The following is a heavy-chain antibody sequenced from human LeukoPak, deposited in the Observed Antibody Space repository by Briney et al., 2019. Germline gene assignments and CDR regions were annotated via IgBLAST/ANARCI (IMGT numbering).Heavy chain of an antibody. J-gene: IGHJ6*03. Sequence: PGGSLRLSCAASGFTFNTYNMNWDRQAPGKVLEWVSVIYSGGSTYYADSVKGRFTISRDNSKNTLYLQMNSLRAEDTAVYYCAREGSGRDMDVWGKGTTVTISS. CDR3: AREGSGRDMDV. V-gene: IGHV3-66*01. D-gene: IGHD2-15*01. CDR2: IYSGGST. CDR1: GFTFNTYN.